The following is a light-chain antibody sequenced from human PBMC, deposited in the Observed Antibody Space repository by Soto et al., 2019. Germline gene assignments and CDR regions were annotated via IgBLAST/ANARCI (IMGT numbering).Light chain of an antibody. Sequence: IRMTQSPAARSVSPGERVTLSCRASQSVSNNLAWYQQKPGQAPRLLIYGASTRATGIPARFSGSGSGTEFTLTISSLQSEDFAVYYCQHYYNWPLTFGGGTKVDIK. J-gene: IGKJ4*01. V-gene: IGKV3D-15*01. CDR1: QSVSNN. CDR3: QHYYNWPLT. CDR2: GAS.